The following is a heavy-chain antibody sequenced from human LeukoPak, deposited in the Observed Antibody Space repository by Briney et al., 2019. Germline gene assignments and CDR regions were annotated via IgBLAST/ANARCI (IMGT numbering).Heavy chain of an antibody. V-gene: IGHV3-7*01. D-gene: IGHD5-18*01. CDR1: GFSSSSYW. J-gene: IGHJ6*03. CDR2: IKQDGSEK. Sequence: PGGSLRLSCAASGFSSSSYWMSWVRQAPGKGLEWVANIKQDGSEKYSVDSVKGRFTISRDNAKNSLDLQMNSLRTEDTAVYYCARDVRGSVTSYFYYYMDVWGKGTTVTVSS. CDR3: ARDVRGSVTSYFYYYMDV.